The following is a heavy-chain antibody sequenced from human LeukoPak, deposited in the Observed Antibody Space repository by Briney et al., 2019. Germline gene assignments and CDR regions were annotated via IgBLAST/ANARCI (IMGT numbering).Heavy chain of an antibody. J-gene: IGHJ4*02. CDR2: ISIGGTTI. CDR3: AEDIVAAGLFFDY. D-gene: IGHD6-13*01. CDR1: GFTFSDYY. V-gene: IGHV3-11*01. Sequence: PGGSLRLSCTASGFTFSDYYTAWVRQAPGKGLEWVSYISIGGTTIYYADSVKGRFTISRDNAKNSLYLQMNSLRAEDTAVYYCAEDIVAAGLFFDYWGQGALVTVSS.